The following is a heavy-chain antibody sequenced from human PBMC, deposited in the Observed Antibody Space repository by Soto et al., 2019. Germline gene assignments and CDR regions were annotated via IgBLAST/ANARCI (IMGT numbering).Heavy chain of an antibody. Sequence: QVQLQESGPGLVKPSGTLSLTCAVSSGSISSSNWWSWVRQPPGKGLEWIGEIYHSGSTNYNPSLKSRVTISVDKSKNQFSLKLSSVTAADTAVYYCARDWGYSSPTTPYYYYMDVWGKGTTVTVSS. CDR2: IYHSGST. D-gene: IGHD6-13*01. V-gene: IGHV4-4*02. CDR3: ARDWGYSSPTTPYYYYMDV. J-gene: IGHJ6*03. CDR1: SGSISSSNW.